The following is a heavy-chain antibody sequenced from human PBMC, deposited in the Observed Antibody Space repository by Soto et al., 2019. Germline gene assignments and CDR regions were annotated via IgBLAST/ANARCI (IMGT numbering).Heavy chain of an antibody. D-gene: IGHD3-9*01. V-gene: IGHV2-5*02. J-gene: IGHJ5*02. CDR3: AHRVIWRPSDWTLGWYDP. Sequence: QITLKESGPTLVKPTETLTLTCTFSGFSLSTNGVGVAWIRQPPGRALEWLALIYWDNDRRYNPSLKSRLTVHMGTSKDHVVLTMTNVDPVGTGTYYCAHRVIWRPSDWTLGWYDPWGQGIPVIVDS. CDR2: IYWDNDR. CDR1: GFSLSTNGVG.